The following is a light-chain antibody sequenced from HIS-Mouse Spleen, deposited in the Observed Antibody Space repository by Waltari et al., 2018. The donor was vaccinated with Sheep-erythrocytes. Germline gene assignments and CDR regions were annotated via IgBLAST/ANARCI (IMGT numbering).Light chain of an antibody. Sequence: SYELTQPHSVSVSPGQTARITCSGAALPTKYAYWYQQKSGQAPVLVSYEDSKRPSGIPERFSGSSSGTMATLTISGAQVEDEADYYCYSTDSSGNHRVFGGGTKLTVL. J-gene: IGLJ2*01. CDR1: ALPTKY. CDR3: YSTDSSGNHRV. CDR2: EDS. V-gene: IGLV3-10*01.